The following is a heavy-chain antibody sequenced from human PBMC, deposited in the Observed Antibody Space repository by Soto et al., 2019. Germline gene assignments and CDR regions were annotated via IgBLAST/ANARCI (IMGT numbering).Heavy chain of an antibody. V-gene: IGHV1-2*02. CDR3: ARDVVAGRYYYGMDV. CDR1: GYTFSGYY. J-gene: IGHJ6*02. D-gene: IGHD6-19*01. CDR2: INPNSGDT. Sequence: ASVKVSCKASGYTFSGYYMQWVRQAPGQGLEWMGWINPNSGDTNYAQKFQGRVTMTRDTSISTAYMELSRLTSADTAVYWCARDVVAGRYYYGMDVWGQGTTVTVYS.